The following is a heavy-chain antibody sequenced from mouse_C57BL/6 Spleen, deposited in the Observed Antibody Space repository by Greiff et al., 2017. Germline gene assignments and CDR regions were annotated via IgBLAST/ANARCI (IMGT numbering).Heavy chain of an antibody. CDR2: ISYDGSN. CDR3: ARDQGWLLQAY. D-gene: IGHD2-3*01. Sequence: GSGPGLVKPSQSLSLTCSVTGYSITSGYYWNWIRQFPGNKLEWMGYISYDGSNNYNPSLKNRISITRDTSKNQFFLKLNSVTTEDTATXYCARDQGWLLQAYWGQGTLVTVSA. CDR1: GYSITSGYY. J-gene: IGHJ3*01. V-gene: IGHV3-6*01.